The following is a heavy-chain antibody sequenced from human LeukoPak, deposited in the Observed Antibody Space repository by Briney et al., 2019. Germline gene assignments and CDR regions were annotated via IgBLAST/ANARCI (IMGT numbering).Heavy chain of an antibody. D-gene: IGHD3-22*01. CDR1: GFTFDDYA. V-gene: IGHV3-9*01. CDR2: ISWNSGSI. CDR3: AKGGYYYDSSGYYAQYFQH. J-gene: IGHJ1*01. Sequence: PGRSLRLSCAASGFTFDDYAMHWVRQAPGKGLEWVSGISWNSGSIGYADSVKGRFTISRDNAKNSPYLQMNSLRAEDTALYYCAKGGYYYDSSGYYAQYFQHWGQGTLVTVPS.